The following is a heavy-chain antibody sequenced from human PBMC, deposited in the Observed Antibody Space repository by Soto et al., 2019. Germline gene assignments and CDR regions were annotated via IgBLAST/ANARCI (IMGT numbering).Heavy chain of an antibody. CDR1: GYTFTNYY. CDR3: ARAPSGYYFVSLDY. V-gene: IGHV1-69*04. Sequence: GASVKVSCKASGYTFTNYYIHWVRQAPGQGLEWMGRIIPILGIANYAQKFQGRVTITADKSTSTAYMELSSLRSEDTAVYYCARAPSGYYFVSLDYWGQGTLVTVSS. CDR2: IIPILGIA. D-gene: IGHD3-22*01. J-gene: IGHJ4*02.